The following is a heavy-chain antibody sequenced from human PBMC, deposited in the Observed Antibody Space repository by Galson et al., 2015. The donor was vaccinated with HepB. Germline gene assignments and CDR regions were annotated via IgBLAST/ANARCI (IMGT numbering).Heavy chain of an antibody. Sequence: SVKVSCKASGYTFTSYGISWVRQAPGQGLEWMGWISAYNGNTNYAQKLQGRVTMTTDTSTSTAYMELRSLRPDDTAVYYCARGPRGERDDWLWFGYNNWFDPWGQGTLVTVSS. CDR2: ISAYNGNT. D-gene: IGHD3-10*01. CDR3: ARGPRGERDDWLWFGYNNWFDP. V-gene: IGHV1-18*01. J-gene: IGHJ5*02. CDR1: GYTFTSYG.